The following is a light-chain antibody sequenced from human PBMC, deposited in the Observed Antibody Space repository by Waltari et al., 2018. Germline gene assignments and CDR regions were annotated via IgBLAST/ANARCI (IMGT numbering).Light chain of an antibody. V-gene: IGLV1-47*01. Sequence: QSVLAQPPSASGTPGQRVTISCSANNSNVVTNYVFWYQPLPGTAPNLLIHRNDQRPSGVPDRFSASKSGTSASLAISGLRSEDEADYYCAAWNDSLSVVFGGGTKLTVL. J-gene: IGLJ2*01. CDR3: AAWNDSLSVV. CDR2: RND. CDR1: NSNVVTNY.